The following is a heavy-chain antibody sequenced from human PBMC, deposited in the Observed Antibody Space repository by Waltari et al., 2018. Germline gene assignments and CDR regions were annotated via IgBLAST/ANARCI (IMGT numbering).Heavy chain of an antibody. V-gene: IGHV3-13*01. J-gene: IGHJ6*02. CDR3: ARGPPLAAAGRYGMDV. CDR2: IGTAGDT. Sequence: EVQLVESGGGLVKPGGSLRLSCAASGFTFSSYDMHWVRQATGKGLEWVSAIGTAGDTYYPGSVKGRFTISRENAKNSLYLQMNSLRAEDTAVYYCARGPPLAAAGRYGMDVWGQGTTVTVSS. CDR1: GFTFSSYD. D-gene: IGHD6-13*01.